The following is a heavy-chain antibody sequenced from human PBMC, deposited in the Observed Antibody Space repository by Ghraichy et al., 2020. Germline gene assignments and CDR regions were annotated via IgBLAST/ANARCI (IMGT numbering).Heavy chain of an antibody. CDR3: AKGGVGATRRDFDY. CDR2: IDSGGATT. CDR1: GFTFRVYA. D-gene: IGHD1-26*01. V-gene: IGHV3-23*01. Sequence: GGSLRLSCAASGFTFRVYAMSWVRQAPGKGLEWVSSIDSGGATTHYADSVRGRFTISRDNSKNTLYLQLNSLRAEDTAVYYCAKGGVGATRRDFDYWGQGTKVTVSS. J-gene: IGHJ4*03.